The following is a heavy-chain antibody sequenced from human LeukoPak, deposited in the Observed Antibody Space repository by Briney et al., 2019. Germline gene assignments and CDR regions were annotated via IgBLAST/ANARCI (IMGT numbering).Heavy chain of an antibody. CDR3: AREGLYYDSSGYLGY. CDR1: GFTFSSYS. D-gene: IGHD3-22*01. CDR2: ISSSSSYI. J-gene: IGHJ4*02. Sequence: GGSLRLSCAASGFTFSSYSMNWVRQAPGKGLEWVSSISSSSSYIYYADSVKGRFTISRDNAKNSLYLQMNSLRAEDTAVYYCAREGLYYDSSGYLGYWGQGTLVTVSS. V-gene: IGHV3-21*01.